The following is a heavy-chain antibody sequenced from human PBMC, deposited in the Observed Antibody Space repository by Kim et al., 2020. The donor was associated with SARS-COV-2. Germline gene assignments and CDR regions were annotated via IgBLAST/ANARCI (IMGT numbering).Heavy chain of an antibody. Sequence: SETLSLTCTVSGGSISSSSYYWGWIRQPPGKGLEWIGSIYYSGSTYYNPSLKSRVTISVDTSKNQFSLKLSSVTAADTAVYYCARPLSGPNGGYYYYYGMDVWGQGTTVTVSS. CDR2: IYYSGST. CDR3: ARPLSGPNGGYYYYYGMDV. J-gene: IGHJ6*02. CDR1: GGSISSSSYY. D-gene: IGHD2-15*01. V-gene: IGHV4-39*01.